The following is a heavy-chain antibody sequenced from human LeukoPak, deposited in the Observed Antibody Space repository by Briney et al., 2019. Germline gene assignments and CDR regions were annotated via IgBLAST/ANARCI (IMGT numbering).Heavy chain of an antibody. D-gene: IGHD6-19*01. CDR3: AEVLVAGTHYTDS. J-gene: IGHJ4*02. CDR1: VYSFTGHF. CDR2: LNPNSGGT. V-gene: IGHV1-2*02. Sequence: GAPVKASCKASVYSFTGHFIHCVRQAPGPQLEWRGGLNPNSGGTTFAQKLPARVTLTRDTSIRTAYIALSCLPSDDPALHYFAEVLVAGTHYTDSWGERTLGTVSS.